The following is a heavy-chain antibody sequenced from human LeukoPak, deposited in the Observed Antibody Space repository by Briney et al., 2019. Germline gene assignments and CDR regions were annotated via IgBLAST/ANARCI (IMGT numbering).Heavy chain of an antibody. J-gene: IGHJ4*02. V-gene: IGHV3-66*01. CDR3: ARDLSFMV. D-gene: IGHD3-3*02. CDR2: LYSGGGT. Sequence: GGSLRLSCAASGFTVKDNFMSWVRQAPGKGLEWVSVLYSGGGTYYADSVKGRFTISRDNAKNSLYLQMNSLRAEDTALYYCARDLSFMVWGQGTLVTVSS. CDR1: GFTVKDNF.